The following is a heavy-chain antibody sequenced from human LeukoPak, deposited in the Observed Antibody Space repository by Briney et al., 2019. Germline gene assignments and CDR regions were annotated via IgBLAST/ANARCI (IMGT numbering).Heavy chain of an antibody. Sequence: ASVKVSCKASGYTFTGYYMHWVRRAPGQGLEWMGWINPNSGGTNYAQKFQGRVTMTRDTSISTAYMELSRLRSDDTAVYYCARVPMGSSGWPYFDYWGQGTLVTVSS. CDR2: INPNSGGT. CDR3: ARVPMGSSGWPYFDY. J-gene: IGHJ4*02. V-gene: IGHV1-2*02. D-gene: IGHD6-19*01. CDR1: GYTFTGYY.